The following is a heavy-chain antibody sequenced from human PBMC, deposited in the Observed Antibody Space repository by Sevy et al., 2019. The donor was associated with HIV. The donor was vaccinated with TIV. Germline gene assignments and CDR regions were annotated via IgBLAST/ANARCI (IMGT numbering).Heavy chain of an antibody. Sequence: GGSLRLSCAASGFPFNDHAMHWVRQVPGKGLEWVSGISWNSRNIGYADSVKGRFTISRDNARHFVYLEMNSLRPEDTAFYYGGKDINRGCDGVNCYSYYYYFYGLDVWGQGTTVTVSS. CDR1: GFPFNDHA. V-gene: IGHV3-9*01. CDR2: ISWNSRNI. D-gene: IGHD2-21*01. CDR3: GKDINRGCDGVNCYSYYYYFYGLDV. J-gene: IGHJ6*02.